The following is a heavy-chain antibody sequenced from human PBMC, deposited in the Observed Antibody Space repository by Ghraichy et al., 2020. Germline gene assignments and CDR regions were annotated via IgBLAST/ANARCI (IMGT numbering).Heavy chain of an antibody. D-gene: IGHD1-14*01. J-gene: IGHJ1*01. V-gene: IGHV4-59*01. CDR3: ARGAPYGTGSGRYDG. CDR2: IYYSGST. CDR1: GGSISSYY. Sequence: SETLSLTCTVSGGSISSYYWSWIRQPPGKGLEWIGYIYYSGSTNYNPSLKSRVTISVDTSKNQFSLKLSSVTAADTAVYYCARGAPYGTGSGRYDGWGQGTLVTVSS.